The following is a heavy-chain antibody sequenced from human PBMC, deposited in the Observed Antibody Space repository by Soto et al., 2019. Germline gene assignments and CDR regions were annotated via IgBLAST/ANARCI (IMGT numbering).Heavy chain of an antibody. D-gene: IGHD3-10*01. CDR1: GGTFSSYA. CDR2: IIPIFGTA. V-gene: IGHV1-69*05. J-gene: IGHJ4*02. Sequence: GASVKVSCKASGGTFSSYAISWVRQAPGQGLEWMGGIIPIFGTANYADSVKGRFTISRDDSKNTVYLQMNSLRADDTAVYYCARQKTFGEFDYWGQGTLVTVSS. CDR3: ARQKTFGEFDY.